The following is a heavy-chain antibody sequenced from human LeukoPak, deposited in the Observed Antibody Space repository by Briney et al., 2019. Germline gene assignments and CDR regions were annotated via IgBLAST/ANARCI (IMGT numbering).Heavy chain of an antibody. V-gene: IGHV4-59*01. J-gene: IGHJ5*02. Sequence: SETLSLTCAVYGGSFRGYYWSWIRQPPEKGLEWIGYIYSRGSTNYNPSLKSRVTISLDTSKNQFSLRLSSVTAADTAVYYCARGSGSYSPWGQGTLVTVSS. CDR1: GGSFRGYY. D-gene: IGHD1-26*01. CDR3: ARGSGSYSP. CDR2: IYSRGST.